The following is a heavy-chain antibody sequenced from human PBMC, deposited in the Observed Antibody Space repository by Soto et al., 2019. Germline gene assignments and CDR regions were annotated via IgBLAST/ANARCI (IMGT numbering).Heavy chain of an antibody. Sequence: PSETLSLTCAVYGGSFSGYYWSWIRQPPGKGLEWIGEINHSGSTNYNPSLKSRVTISVDTSKNQFSLKLSSVTAADTAVYYCASTDGAAREKAHNWFDPWGQGTLVTVSS. CDR3: ASTDGAAREKAHNWFDP. J-gene: IGHJ5*02. V-gene: IGHV4-34*01. CDR1: GGSFSGYY. D-gene: IGHD6-6*01. CDR2: INHSGST.